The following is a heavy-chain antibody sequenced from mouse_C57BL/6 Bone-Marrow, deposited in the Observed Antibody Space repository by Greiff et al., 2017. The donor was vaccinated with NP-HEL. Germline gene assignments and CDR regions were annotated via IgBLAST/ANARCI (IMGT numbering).Heavy chain of an antibody. CDR1: GYTFTSYW. J-gene: IGHJ2*01. CDR3: ARPLRTHDY. Sequence: QVHVKQPGAELVKPGASVKMSCKASGYTFTSYWITWVKQRPGQGLEWIGDIYPGSGSTNYNEKFKSKATLTVDTSSSTAYMQLSSLTSEDSAVYYCARPLRTHDYWGQGTTLTVSS. V-gene: IGHV1-55*01. CDR2: IYPGSGST.